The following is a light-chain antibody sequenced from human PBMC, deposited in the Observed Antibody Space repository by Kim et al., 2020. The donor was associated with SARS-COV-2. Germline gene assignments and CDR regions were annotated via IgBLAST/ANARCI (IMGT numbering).Light chain of an antibody. CDR1: QSIGTN. Sequence: EIVMTQSPATLSVSPGERATLSCRASQSIGTNLAWYQQRPSQAPRLLIYAASTRATGIPGRFSGSGSGTEFTLTISSLQSEDFSIYYCQQYDNWPPGWTFGQGTNVDIK. J-gene: IGKJ1*01. CDR3: QQYDNWPPGWT. CDR2: AAS. V-gene: IGKV3-15*01.